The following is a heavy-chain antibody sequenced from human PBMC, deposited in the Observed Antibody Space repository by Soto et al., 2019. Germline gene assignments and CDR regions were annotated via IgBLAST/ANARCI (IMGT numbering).Heavy chain of an antibody. Sequence: GGSLRLSCAASGFTFSSYAMHWVRQAPGKGLEWVAVISYDGSNKYYADSVKGRFTISRDNSKNTLYLQMNSLRAEDTAVYYCARDSWGKAAGTGYYYYYMDVWGKGTTVTVSS. CDR2: ISYDGSNK. D-gene: IGHD6-13*01. V-gene: IGHV3-30*04. CDR3: ARDSWGKAAGTGYYYYYMDV. CDR1: GFTFSSYA. J-gene: IGHJ6*03.